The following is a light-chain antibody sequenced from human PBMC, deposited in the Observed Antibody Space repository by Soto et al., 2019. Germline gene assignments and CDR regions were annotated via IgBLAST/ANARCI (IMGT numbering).Light chain of an antibody. CDR3: QQFSSYPLT. V-gene: IGKV3-20*01. CDR2: DAS. Sequence: EFVLTQSPGTLSLSPGEVATLSCRASQTVRNNYLAWYQQKPGQAPRLLIYDASSRATGIPDRFSGGGSGTDFTLTISRLEPEDFAVYYCQQFSSYPLTLGGGTKVDI. CDR1: QTVRNNY. J-gene: IGKJ4*01.